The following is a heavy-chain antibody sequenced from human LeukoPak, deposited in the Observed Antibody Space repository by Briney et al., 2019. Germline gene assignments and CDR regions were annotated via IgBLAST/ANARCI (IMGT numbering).Heavy chain of an antibody. Sequence: GGSLRLSCAASGFTFSSYAMSWVRQAPGKGLEWVSAISGSGGSTYYADSVKGRFTISRDNSKNTLYLQTDSLRADDTAVYYCAKDLEYGDLEDYWGQGTLVTVSS. CDR2: ISGSGGST. D-gene: IGHD4-17*01. V-gene: IGHV3-23*01. CDR1: GFTFSSYA. J-gene: IGHJ4*02. CDR3: AKDLEYGDLEDY.